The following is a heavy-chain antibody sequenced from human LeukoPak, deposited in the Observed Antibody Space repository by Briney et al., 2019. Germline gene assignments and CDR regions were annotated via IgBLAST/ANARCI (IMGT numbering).Heavy chain of an antibody. CDR1: GYTFTSYC. J-gene: IGHJ4*02. V-gene: IGHV1-46*01. CDR3: ARRYGDYGRFDY. Sequence: ASVKVSCKASGYTFTSYCMHWVRQAPGQGLEWVGIINPSGGSTSYAQKFQGRVTMTRDTSTSTAYMELRSLRSDDTAVYYCARRYGDYGRFDYWGQGTLVTVSS. CDR2: INPSGGST. D-gene: IGHD4-17*01.